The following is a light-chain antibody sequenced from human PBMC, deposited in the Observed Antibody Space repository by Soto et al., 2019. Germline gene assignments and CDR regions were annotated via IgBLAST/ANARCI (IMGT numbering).Light chain of an antibody. CDR3: SSYAGNNKWV. Sequence: QSVLTQPPSASGSPGQSVTISCTGTSSDVGGYNYVSWYQQHPGKAPKLMIYEVSKRPSGVPDRFSGSKSGNTASLTVSGLQADDEADYYCSSYAGNNKWVFGGGTKLTVL. J-gene: IGLJ2*01. CDR2: EVS. V-gene: IGLV2-8*01. CDR1: SSDVGGYNY.